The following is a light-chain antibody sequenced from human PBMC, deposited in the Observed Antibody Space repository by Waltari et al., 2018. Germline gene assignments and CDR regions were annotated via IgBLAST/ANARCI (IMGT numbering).Light chain of an antibody. Sequence: DIQMTQSPSTLSAYVGDRVIITCRASQRGKNNLAWYQQKPGKAPKVLVHKSSRLESGVPSRFSGSGYGTEFTLTISSLQPDDFATYYCQEYDSLPVTFGGGTKVEIK. V-gene: IGKV1-5*03. CDR3: QEYDSLPVT. CDR1: QRGKNN. J-gene: IGKJ4*01. CDR2: KSS.